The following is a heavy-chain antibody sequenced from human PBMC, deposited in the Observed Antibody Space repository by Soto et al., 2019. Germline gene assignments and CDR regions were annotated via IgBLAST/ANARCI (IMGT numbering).Heavy chain of an antibody. Sequence: QVQLVESGGGVVQPGRSLRLSCAASGFTFSSYGMHWVRQAPGKGLEWVAVISYDGSNKYYADSVKGRFTISRDNSKNTLYLQMNSLRAEDTAVYYCAKDPSSSSWYYYYGMDVWGQGTTVTVSS. V-gene: IGHV3-30*18. CDR3: AKDPSSSSWYYYYGMDV. CDR2: ISYDGSNK. CDR1: GFTFSSYG. D-gene: IGHD6-13*01. J-gene: IGHJ6*02.